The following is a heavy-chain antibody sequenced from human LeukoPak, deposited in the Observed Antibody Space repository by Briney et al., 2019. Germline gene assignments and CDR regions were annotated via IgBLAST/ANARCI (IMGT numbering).Heavy chain of an antibody. J-gene: IGHJ4*02. CDR1: GGSISSYY. V-gene: IGHV4-59*12. CDR3: ARDLVWEGDDY. CDR2: IYYSGNT. Sequence: SEALSLTCTVSGGSISSYYWNWIRQPPGKGLEWIGSIYYSGNTYYNASLKSRVTISVDTSKNQFSLKLSSVTAADTAVYYCARDLVWEGDDYWGQGTLVTVSS. D-gene: IGHD1-26*01.